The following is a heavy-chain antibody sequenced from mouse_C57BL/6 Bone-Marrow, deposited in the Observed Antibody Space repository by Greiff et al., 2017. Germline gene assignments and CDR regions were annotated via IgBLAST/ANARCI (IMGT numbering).Heavy chain of an antibody. CDR1: GFSLTSYG. D-gene: IGHD1-1*01. J-gene: IGHJ1*03. CDR2: IWGDGST. Sequence: QVQLKESGPGLVAPSQSLSITCNVSGFSLTSYGVSWVRQPPGKGLEWLGVIWGDGSTNYHSALISRLSISKDNSKSQVFLKLNRLQTDDTATYYCAKRDYYYGSSYWYFDVWGTGTTVTVSS. CDR3: AKRDYYYGSSYWYFDV. V-gene: IGHV2-3*01.